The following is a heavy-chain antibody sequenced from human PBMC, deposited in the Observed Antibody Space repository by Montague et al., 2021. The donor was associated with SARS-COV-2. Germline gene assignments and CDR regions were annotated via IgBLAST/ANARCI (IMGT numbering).Heavy chain of an antibody. CDR1: GGSFSGYY. CDR3: ARSIVVVPAANDTYYYYYGMDV. D-gene: IGHD2-2*01. Sequence: SETLSLTCVVYGGSFSGYYWRWIRQPPGKGLEWIGEINHSGSTNYNPSPKSRVTISVDTSKNQFSLKLSSVTAADTAVYYCARSIVVVPAANDTYYYYYGMDVWGQGTTVTVSS. CDR2: INHSGST. V-gene: IGHV4-34*01. J-gene: IGHJ6*02.